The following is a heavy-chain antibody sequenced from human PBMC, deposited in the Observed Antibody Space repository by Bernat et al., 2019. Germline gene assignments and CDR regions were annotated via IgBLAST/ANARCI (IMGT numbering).Heavy chain of an antibody. CDR3: ARVGGGSSGYVNWFDP. J-gene: IGHJ5*02. CDR1: GFTFSTYW. V-gene: IGHV3-74*01. Sequence: EVQLVESGGALVQPGGSLRLSCAASGFTFSTYWMHWVRQAPGKGLVWVSRINDDGSNTNYADSVQGRFTISRDNAKDTLYLQMNSLRAEDTTVYYCARVGGGSSGYVNWFDPWAREPWSPSPQ. CDR2: INDDGSNT. D-gene: IGHD3-22*01.